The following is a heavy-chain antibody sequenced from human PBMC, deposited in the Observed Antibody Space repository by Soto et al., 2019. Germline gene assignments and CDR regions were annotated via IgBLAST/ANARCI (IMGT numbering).Heavy chain of an antibody. J-gene: IGHJ4*02. CDR2: TYYRSKWYN. V-gene: IGHV6-1*01. CDR3: ARAIPGIAVAGTPHYFDY. CDR1: GDSVSSNSAA. Sequence: PSQTLSLTCAISGDSVSSNSAAWNWIRQSPSRGLEWLGRTYYRSKWYNDYVVSVKSRITINPDTSKNQFSLQLNSVTPEDTAVYYCARAIPGIAVAGTPHYFDYWGQGTLVTVSS. D-gene: IGHD6-19*01.